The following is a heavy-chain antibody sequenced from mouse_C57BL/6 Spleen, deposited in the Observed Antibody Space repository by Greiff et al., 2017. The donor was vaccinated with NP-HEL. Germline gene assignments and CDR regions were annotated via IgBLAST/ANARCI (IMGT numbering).Heavy chain of an antibody. V-gene: IGHV1-12*01. D-gene: IGHD2-4*01. CDR1: GYTFTSYN. Sequence: LQQSGAELVRPGASVKMSCKASGYTFTSYNMHWVKQTPRQGLEWIGAIYPGNGDTSYNQKFKGKATLTVDKSSSTAYMQLSSLTSEDSAVYFWAREGGLRGRGGYFDYWGQGTTLTVSS. J-gene: IGHJ2*01. CDR2: IYPGNGDT. CDR3: AREGGLRGRGGYFDY.